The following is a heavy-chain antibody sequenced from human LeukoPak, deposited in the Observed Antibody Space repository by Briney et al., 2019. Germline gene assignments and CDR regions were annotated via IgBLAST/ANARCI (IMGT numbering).Heavy chain of an antibody. CDR1: GYTFTVYN. Sequence: GASVRVSSEAAGYTFTVYNMYWGRDGPGQGVEWMGWINRNKCCTNYAQEFQRIVTMTRDTSISTAYMELNRLRSDDTAVYYCAIDPYSNYFDYWGQGTLVTVSS. CDR3: AIDPYSNYFDY. J-gene: IGHJ4*02. CDR2: INRNKCCT. D-gene: IGHD5-18*01. V-gene: IGHV1-2*02.